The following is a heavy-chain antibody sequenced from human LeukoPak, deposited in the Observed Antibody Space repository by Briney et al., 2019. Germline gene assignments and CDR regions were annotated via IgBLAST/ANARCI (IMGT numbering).Heavy chain of an antibody. V-gene: IGHV4-38-2*02. J-gene: IGHJ4*02. CDR2: IYHSGST. CDR1: GYSISSGYY. D-gene: IGHD4-17*01. Sequence: SETLSLTCTVSGYSISSGYYWGWIRQPPGKGLEWIGSIYHSGSTYYNPSLKSRVTISVDTSKNQFSLKLNSVTAADTAVYYCARDSQRLPVTSGYWGQGTLVTVSS. CDR3: ARDSQRLPVTSGY.